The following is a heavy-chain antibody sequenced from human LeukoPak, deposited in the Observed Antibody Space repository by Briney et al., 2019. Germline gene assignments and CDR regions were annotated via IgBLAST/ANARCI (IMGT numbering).Heavy chain of an antibody. D-gene: IGHD3-3*01. CDR1: GGSFSGYY. V-gene: IGHV4-34*01. CDR2: INHSGST. J-gene: IGHJ3*02. Sequence: SETLSLTCAVYGGSFSGYYWSWIRQPPGKGLEWIGEINHSGSTNYNPSLKSRVTISVDTSKNQSSLKLSSVTAADTAVYYCARVRRSARDAFDIWGQGTMVTVSS. CDR3: ARVRRSARDAFDI.